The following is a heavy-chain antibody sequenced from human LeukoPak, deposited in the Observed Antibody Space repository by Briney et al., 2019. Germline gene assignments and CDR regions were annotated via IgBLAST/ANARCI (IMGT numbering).Heavy chain of an antibody. CDR2: ISGSGGST. Sequence: GGSLRLSCAASGFTFSSYAMSWVRQAPGKGLEWVSAISGSGGSTYYADSVKGRFTISRDNSKNTLYLQMNSLRAEDTAVYYCAKDPSFGVVADYYTDVWGKGTTVTVSS. CDR1: GFTFSSYA. V-gene: IGHV3-23*01. D-gene: IGHD3-3*01. J-gene: IGHJ6*03. CDR3: AKDPSFGVVADYYTDV.